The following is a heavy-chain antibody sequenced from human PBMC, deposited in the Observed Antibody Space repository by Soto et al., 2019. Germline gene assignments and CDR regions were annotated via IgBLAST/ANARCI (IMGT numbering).Heavy chain of an antibody. CDR2: ISWNSGNL. CDR3: AKGASTTVFAFNDY. V-gene: IGHV3-9*01. Sequence: GGSLRHSCAASGFTFDDYAMHWVRQGPGKGLEWVSSISWNSGNLGYADSVKGRFTISRDNAKNSLYLQMNSLRGEDTALYYCAKGASTTVFAFNDYWGQGTLVTVSS. D-gene: IGHD4-17*01. CDR1: GFTFDDYA. J-gene: IGHJ4*02.